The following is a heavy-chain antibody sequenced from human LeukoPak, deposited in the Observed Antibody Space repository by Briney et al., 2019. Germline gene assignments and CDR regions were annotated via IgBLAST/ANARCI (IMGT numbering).Heavy chain of an antibody. J-gene: IGHJ4*02. V-gene: IGHV3-30*18. CDR2: ISHDGSNK. D-gene: IGHD3-10*01. Sequence: GRSLRLSCAASGFTFIIYGMHWVRQAPGKGLEWVAIISHDGSNKYYADPVKGRFTISRDKSKNSLYLQMNSLRAEDTAVYYCAKGAGSGARRSLYYFDYWGQGTLVTVSS. CDR1: GFTFIIYG. CDR3: AKGAGSGARRSLYYFDY.